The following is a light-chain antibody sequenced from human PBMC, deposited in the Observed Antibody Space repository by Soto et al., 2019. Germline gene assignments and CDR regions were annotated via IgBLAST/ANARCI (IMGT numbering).Light chain of an antibody. J-gene: IGKJ5*01. Sequence: IVFTQSPCTLSLSPGERATLSCRASQSVSSSYLAWYQQKPGQAPRLLIYGASSRATGIPDRFSGSGSGTDFTLTISRLEPEDFAVYYCQQYGSSRITFGQGTRLEIK. V-gene: IGKV3-20*01. CDR3: QQYGSSRIT. CDR2: GAS. CDR1: QSVSSSY.